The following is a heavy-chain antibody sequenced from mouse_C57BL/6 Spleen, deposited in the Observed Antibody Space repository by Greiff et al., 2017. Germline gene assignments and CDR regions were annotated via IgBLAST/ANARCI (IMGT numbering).Heavy chain of an antibody. Sequence: EVMLQQSGPELVKPGASVKISCKASGYTFTDYYMNWVKQSHGKSLEWIGDINPNNGGTSYNEKFKGKATLTVDKSSSTAYMELRSLTSEDSAVYYCARNDYYFDYWGQGTTLTVSS. CDR2: INPNNGGT. J-gene: IGHJ2*01. D-gene: IGHD2-13*01. CDR1: GYTFTDYY. V-gene: IGHV1-26*01. CDR3: ARNDYYFDY.